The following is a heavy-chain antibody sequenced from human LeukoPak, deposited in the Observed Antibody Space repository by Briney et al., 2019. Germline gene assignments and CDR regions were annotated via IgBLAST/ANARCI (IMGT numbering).Heavy chain of an antibody. D-gene: IGHD3-10*01. J-gene: IGHJ3*02. CDR3: ATPSGYYYGSGSYSHDAFDI. Sequence: ASVKVSCKASGYTFTGHYMHWVRQAPGQGLEWMGWINPNSGGTNYAQKFQGRVTMTRDTSISTAYMELSRLRSDDTAVYYCATPSGYYYGSGSYSHDAFDIWGQGTMVTVSS. V-gene: IGHV1-2*02. CDR1: GYTFTGHY. CDR2: INPNSGGT.